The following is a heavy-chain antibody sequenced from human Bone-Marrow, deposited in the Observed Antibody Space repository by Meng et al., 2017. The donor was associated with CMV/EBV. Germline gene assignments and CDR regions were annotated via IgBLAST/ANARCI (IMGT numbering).Heavy chain of an antibody. J-gene: IGHJ4*02. CDR1: GFTFDDYG. CDR2: ISSSGSYT. CDR3: AKSNHGGSYYFDF. Sequence: CAASGFTFDDYGMSWVRQAPGKGLEWVSLISSSGSYTYYADSVRGRFTISRDNSKNTLDLHMNSLRGEDTAVYYCAKSNHGGSYYFDFWGQGTLVTVSS. V-gene: IGHV3-23*01. D-gene: IGHD6-25*01.